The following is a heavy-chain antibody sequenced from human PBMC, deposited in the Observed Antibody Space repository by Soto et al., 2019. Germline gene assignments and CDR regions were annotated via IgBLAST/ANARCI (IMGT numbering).Heavy chain of an antibody. Sequence: SETLSLTCAVYGGSFSGYYWSWIRQPPGKGLEWIGEINHSGSTNYNPSLKSRVTISVDTSKNQFSLKLSSVTAADTAVYYCARELETGGNYWGQGTLVTVSS. CDR1: GGSFSGYY. CDR2: INHSGST. D-gene: IGHD3-16*01. J-gene: IGHJ4*02. CDR3: ARELETGGNY. V-gene: IGHV4-34*01.